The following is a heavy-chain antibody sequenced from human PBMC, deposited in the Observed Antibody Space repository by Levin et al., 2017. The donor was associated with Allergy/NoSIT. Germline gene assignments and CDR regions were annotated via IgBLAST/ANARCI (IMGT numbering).Heavy chain of an antibody. J-gene: IGHJ4*02. Sequence: GGSLRLSCAASGFTFSSYAMSWVRQAPGKGLEWVSAISGSGGSTYYADSVKGRFTISRDNSKNTLYLQMNSLRAEDTAVYYCAKDHGFFGVVIIGAFDYWGQGTLVTVSS. V-gene: IGHV3-23*01. CDR1: GFTFSSYA. CDR3: AKDHGFFGVVIIGAFDY. CDR2: ISGSGGST. D-gene: IGHD3-3*01.